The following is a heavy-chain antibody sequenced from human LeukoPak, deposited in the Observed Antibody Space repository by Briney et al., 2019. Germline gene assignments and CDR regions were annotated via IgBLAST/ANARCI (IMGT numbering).Heavy chain of an antibody. V-gene: IGHV4-30-2*01. Sequence: SETLSLTCAVSGGSISSGGYSWSWIRQPPGKGLEWIGYIYHSGSTYYNPSLKSRVTISVDRSKNQFSLKLSSVTAADTAVYYCARDREWEAMARSDAFDIWGQGTMVTVSS. CDR3: ARDREWEAMARSDAFDI. D-gene: IGHD5-18*01. CDR1: GGSISSGGYS. CDR2: IYHSGST. J-gene: IGHJ3*02.